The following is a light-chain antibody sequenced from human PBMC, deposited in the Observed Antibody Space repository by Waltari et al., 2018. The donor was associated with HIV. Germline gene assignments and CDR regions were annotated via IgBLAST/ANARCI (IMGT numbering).Light chain of an antibody. J-gene: IGLJ2*01. CDR3: SSFAARDGFYVL. V-gene: IGLV2-8*01. Sequence: QSALTQPPSASGSPGQSVTLSCTRSNSDIGGYDYVSWYQLHPGKTPNLVIFEVTKRPSGVCDRFSGSKSANTAFLTVSGLQAEDEADYYCSSFAARDGFYVLFGGGTRLTVL. CDR2: EVT. CDR1: NSDIGGYDY.